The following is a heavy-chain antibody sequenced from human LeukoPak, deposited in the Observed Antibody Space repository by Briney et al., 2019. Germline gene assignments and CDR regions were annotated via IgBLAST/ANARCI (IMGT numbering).Heavy chain of an antibody. D-gene: IGHD3-22*01. CDR3: AKDKIYDSSGYYYY. J-gene: IGHJ4*02. Sequence: GGSLRLSCAASGFILRSYAMSWVRQAPGKGLEWVSAISGSGWSTYYADSEKGRFISSRNNSKNTLYLQMNSLRAEDTAEYYCAKDKIYDSSGYYYYWGQGTLVTVSS. CDR2: ISGSGWST. CDR1: GFILRSYA. V-gene: IGHV3-23*01.